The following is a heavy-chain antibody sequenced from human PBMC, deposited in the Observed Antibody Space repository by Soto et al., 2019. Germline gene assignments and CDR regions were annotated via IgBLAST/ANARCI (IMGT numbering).Heavy chain of an antibody. J-gene: IGHJ5*02. CDR1: GGSISSSRYY. D-gene: IGHD3-10*01. Sequence: SETLSLTCTVSGGSISSSRYYWGWIRQPPGKGLEWIGSIYYSGSTYYNPSLKSRVTISVDTSKNQFSLKLSSVTAADTAVYYCVRHPDVARGGFDPWGQGTLVTVSS. V-gene: IGHV4-39*01. CDR2: IYYSGST. CDR3: VRHPDVARGGFDP.